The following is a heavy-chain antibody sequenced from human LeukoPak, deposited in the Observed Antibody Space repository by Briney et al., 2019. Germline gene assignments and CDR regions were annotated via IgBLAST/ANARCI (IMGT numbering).Heavy chain of an antibody. D-gene: IGHD3-9*01. J-gene: IGHJ4*02. Sequence: ASVKVSCKASGYTFTSYAMHWVRQAPGQRLEWMGWINAGNGNTIYSQKFQGRLTITRDTSASTAYMELSSLRSEATAVFFFKQKTAYEILTGYLDYWGQGTLVTVSS. V-gene: IGHV1-3*01. CDR1: GYTFTSYA. CDR2: INAGNGNT. CDR3: KQKTAYEILTGYLDY.